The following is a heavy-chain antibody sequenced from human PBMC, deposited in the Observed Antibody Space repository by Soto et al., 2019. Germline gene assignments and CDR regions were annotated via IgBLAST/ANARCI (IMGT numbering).Heavy chain of an antibody. CDR3: AKPLDIVVVVAATLAFDI. Sequence: PGGSLRLSCAASGFTFSSYAMSWVRQAPGKGLEWVSAISGSGGSTYYADSVKGRFTISRDNSKNTLYLQMNSLRAEDTAVYYCAKPLDIVVVVAATLAFDIWGQGTMVTVSS. D-gene: IGHD2-15*01. CDR2: ISGSGGST. J-gene: IGHJ3*02. V-gene: IGHV3-23*01. CDR1: GFTFSSYA.